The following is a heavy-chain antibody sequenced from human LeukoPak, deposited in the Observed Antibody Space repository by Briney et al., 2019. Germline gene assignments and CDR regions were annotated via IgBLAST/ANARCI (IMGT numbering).Heavy chain of an antibody. Sequence: GGSLRLSCAASGFTFSTYGMHWVRQAPGKGLEWVAVIWDDGSNKYYADSVKGRFTISRDHSKNTLNLQMNSLGAEDTAVYYCARDSGDGYRDYFDHWGQGTLVTVSS. CDR2: IWDDGSNK. V-gene: IGHV3-33*01. J-gene: IGHJ4*02. D-gene: IGHD5-24*01. CDR3: ARDSGDGYRDYFDH. CDR1: GFTFSTYG.